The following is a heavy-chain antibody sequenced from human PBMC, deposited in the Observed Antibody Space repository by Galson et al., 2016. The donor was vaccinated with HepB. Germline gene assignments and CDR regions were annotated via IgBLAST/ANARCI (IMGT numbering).Heavy chain of an antibody. CDR2: TYYKSRWYT. J-gene: IGHJ4*02. CDR3: AREPLPPSCGHDCSAWESYFDH. CDR1: GDSVSSNTAD. D-gene: IGHD2-21*02. Sequence: CAISGDSVSSNTADWNWIRQSPSRGLEWLGRTYYKSRWYTNYGVSVTSRISISTDTSTNQFSLPLNSVTPENTGINYCAREPLPPSCGHDCSAWESYFDHWGQGTLVTVSS. V-gene: IGHV6-1*01.